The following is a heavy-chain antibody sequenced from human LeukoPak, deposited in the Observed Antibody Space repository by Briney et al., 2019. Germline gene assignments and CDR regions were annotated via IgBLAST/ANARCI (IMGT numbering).Heavy chain of an antibody. CDR1: GGTFSSYA. Sequence: SVKVSCKASGGTFSSYAISWVRQAPGQGLEWMGRIFPIFATANYAQKFQGRVTITADESTSTAYMELSSPRSEDTAVYYCARESGSYEAYFDYWGQGTLVTVSS. V-gene: IGHV1-69*13. D-gene: IGHD1-26*01. CDR3: ARESGSYEAYFDY. J-gene: IGHJ4*02. CDR2: IFPIFATA.